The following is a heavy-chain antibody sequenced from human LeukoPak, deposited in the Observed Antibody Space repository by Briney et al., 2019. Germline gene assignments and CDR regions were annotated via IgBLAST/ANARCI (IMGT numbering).Heavy chain of an antibody. J-gene: IGHJ4*02. Sequence: GRSLRLSCAASGFTFDDYAMHWVRQAPGKGLEWVSGISWNSGSIGYADSVKGRFTISRDNAKNSLHLQMNSLRAEDTALYYCAKDLSGFSGYCSGGSCYQPFGFDYWGQGTLVTVSS. V-gene: IGHV3-9*01. CDR3: AKDLSGFSGYCSGGSCYQPFGFDY. CDR2: ISWNSGSI. CDR1: GFTFDDYA. D-gene: IGHD2-15*01.